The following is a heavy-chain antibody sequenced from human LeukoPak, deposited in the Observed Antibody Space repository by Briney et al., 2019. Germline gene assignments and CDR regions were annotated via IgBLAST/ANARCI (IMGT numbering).Heavy chain of an antibody. Sequence: GASVKVSCKASGYTFTGYYMHCVRQAPGQGPEWMGVISPSGGSTTYAQKFQGRVTLTRDMSTSTDYLELSSLRSEDTAVYYCARIYCGGDCRGYYYHYYMDVWGKGTTVTISS. CDR1: GYTFTGYY. CDR3: ARIYCGGDCRGYYYHYYMDV. J-gene: IGHJ6*03. V-gene: IGHV1-46*01. CDR2: ISPSGGST. D-gene: IGHD2-21*02.